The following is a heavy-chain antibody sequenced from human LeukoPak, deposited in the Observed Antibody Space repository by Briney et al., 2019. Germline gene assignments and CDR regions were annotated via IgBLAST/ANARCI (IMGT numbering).Heavy chain of an antibody. Sequence: GGSLRLPCAASGFTFSSYCKHWVRQAPGKGLELVAVISYDGSNKYYADSVKGRFTISRDNSKNTLYLQMNSLRAEDTAVYYCAKDWDYYCSGGSCYSHAFDYWGQGTLVTVSS. CDR1: GFTFSSYC. CDR3: AKDWDYYCSGGSCYSHAFDY. D-gene: IGHD2-15*01. CDR2: ISYDGSNK. J-gene: IGHJ4*02. V-gene: IGHV3-30*18.